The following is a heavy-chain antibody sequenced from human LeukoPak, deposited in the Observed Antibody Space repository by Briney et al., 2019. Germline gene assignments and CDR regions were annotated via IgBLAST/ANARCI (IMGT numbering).Heavy chain of an antibody. D-gene: IGHD3-22*01. Sequence: SGTLSLTCAVSGGSISISKWWSWVRRPPGKGLEWIGEIYHSGSVNCNPSPKNRVTISVDKSRNQFSLKLTSVTAADTAVYYCASRLYDSARNFDYWGQGTRV. CDR1: GGSISISKW. CDR2: IYHSGSV. J-gene: IGHJ4*02. CDR3: ASRLYDSARNFDY. V-gene: IGHV4-4*02.